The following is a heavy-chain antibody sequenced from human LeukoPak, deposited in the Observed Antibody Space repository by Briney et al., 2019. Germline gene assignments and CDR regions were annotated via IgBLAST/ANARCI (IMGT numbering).Heavy chain of an antibody. D-gene: IGHD5-24*01. Sequence: GGSLILSCAASGFTFSSYGMHWVRQAPGKWLEWVAFIRYNGGNKYYADSVKGRFTISRDNSKNTLYLQMNSLRAEDTAVYYCAKGPLVRGWLYFDYWGQGTLVTVSS. V-gene: IGHV3-30*02. CDR3: AKGPLVRGWLYFDY. CDR2: IRYNGGNK. J-gene: IGHJ4*02. CDR1: GFTFSSYG.